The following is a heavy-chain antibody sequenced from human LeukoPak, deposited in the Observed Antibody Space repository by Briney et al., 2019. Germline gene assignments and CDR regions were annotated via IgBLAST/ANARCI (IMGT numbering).Heavy chain of an antibody. D-gene: IGHD3-22*01. J-gene: IGHJ4*02. CDR2: ITSRDGTT. CDR3: ARDRPNYYDSSGHYYRRDGDY. Sequence: GGSLRLSCAASGFTFSTYAMSWVRQTPGKGLEWGSSITSRDGTTYYADSVKGRFTISRDNSENTLFLQMNSLRAEDTAVYYCARDRPNYYDSSGHYYRRDGDYWGQGTLVTVSS. CDR1: GFTFSTYA. V-gene: IGHV3-23*01.